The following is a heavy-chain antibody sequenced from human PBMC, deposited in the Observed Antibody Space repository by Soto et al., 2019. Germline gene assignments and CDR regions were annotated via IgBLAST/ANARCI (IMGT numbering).Heavy chain of an antibody. J-gene: IGHJ5*02. V-gene: IGHV4-34*01. CDR2: INHSGST. Sequence: QVQLQQWGAGLLKPSETLSLTCAVYGGSFSGYYWSWIRQPPGKGLEWIGEINHSGSTNYNPSLKSRVTISVDTSKNQFSLKLSSVTAADTAVYYCARDSPWNGIDPWGQGTLVTVSS. CDR1: GGSFSGYY. CDR3: ARDSPWNGIDP.